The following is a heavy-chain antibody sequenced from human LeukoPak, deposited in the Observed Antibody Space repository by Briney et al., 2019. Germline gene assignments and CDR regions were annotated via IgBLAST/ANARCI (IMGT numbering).Heavy chain of an antibody. V-gene: IGHV3-21*01. CDR2: ISSSSSYI. J-gene: IGHJ3*02. CDR1: GFTFSTYA. CDR3: ARSSCSSTSCYYSVGDAFDI. D-gene: IGHD2-2*01. Sequence: GGSLRLSCGASGFTFSTYAMAWVRQAPGKGLEWVSSISSSSSYIYYADSVKGRFTISRDNAKNSLYLQMNSLRAEDTAVYYCARSSCSSTSCYYSVGDAFDIWGQGTMVTVSS.